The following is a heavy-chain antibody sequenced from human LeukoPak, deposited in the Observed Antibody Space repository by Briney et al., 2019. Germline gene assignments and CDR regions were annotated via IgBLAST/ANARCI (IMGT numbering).Heavy chain of an antibody. D-gene: IGHD2-15*01. Sequence: SGPTLVKPTQTLTLTCTFSGFSLSTSGVGVDWIRQPPGKALEWLALIYWDDDKRFSPYLKSRLTITKDTSKNQVVLTMTNMDPVDTATYYCVHMSCSGGSCYSAWVFDYWGQGTLVTVSS. CDR1: GFSLSTSGVG. CDR3: VHMSCSGGSCYSAWVFDY. V-gene: IGHV2-5*02. J-gene: IGHJ4*02. CDR2: IYWDDDK.